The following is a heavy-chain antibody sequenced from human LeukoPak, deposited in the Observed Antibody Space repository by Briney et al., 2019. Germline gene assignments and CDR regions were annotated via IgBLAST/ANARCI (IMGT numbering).Heavy chain of an antibody. Sequence: SSETLSLTCTVSGGSISGYYWSWIRQPPGKGLEWIGYIYYSGSTNYNPSLKSRVTISVDTSKNQFSLKLSSVTAADTAVYYCARAGSSSVDYWGQGTLVTVSS. CDR1: GGSISGYY. CDR2: IYYSGST. V-gene: IGHV4-59*01. J-gene: IGHJ4*02. CDR3: ARAGSSSVDY. D-gene: IGHD6-6*01.